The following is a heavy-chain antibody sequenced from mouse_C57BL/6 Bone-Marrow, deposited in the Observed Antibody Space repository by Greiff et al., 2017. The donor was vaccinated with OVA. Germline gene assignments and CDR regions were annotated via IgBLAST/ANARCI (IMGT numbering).Heavy chain of an antibody. Sequence: VKLVESGAELVRPGTSVKVSCKASGYAFTNYLIAWVKQRPGQGLEWIGVINPGSGGTNYNEKLKGKATLTVEKSSSTTYMTLSSLTSEDSAVYFCERESHYYGRSSYYFDYWGQGTTLTVSS. CDR3: ERESHYYGRSSYYFDY. CDR2: INPGSGGT. V-gene: IGHV1-54*01. J-gene: IGHJ2*01. D-gene: IGHD1-1*01. CDR1: GYAFTNYL.